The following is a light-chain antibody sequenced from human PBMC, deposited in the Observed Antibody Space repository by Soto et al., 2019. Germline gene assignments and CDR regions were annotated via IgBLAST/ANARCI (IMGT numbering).Light chain of an antibody. Sequence: IQMTQSPSSLSASVNDRVTITCRASQGISTYLNWYQQKPGKAPKLLIYAASSLQSGVPSRFGGSESETDFTLTISSLQPEDFANYSCQQSYSTTWTFGQGTKVDNK. CDR1: QGISTY. CDR3: QQSYSTTWT. V-gene: IGKV1-39*01. J-gene: IGKJ1*01. CDR2: AAS.